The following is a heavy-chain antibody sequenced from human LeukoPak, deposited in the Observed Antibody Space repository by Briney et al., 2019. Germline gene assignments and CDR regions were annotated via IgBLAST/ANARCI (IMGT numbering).Heavy chain of an antibody. Sequence: PGGSLRLSCAASGFTFSSYSMNRVRQAPGKGLEGVSSISSSSSYIYYADSVKGRFTISRDNAKNSLYLQMNSLRAEDTAVYYCASGGIVVVPAVVDWGQGTLVTVSS. CDR1: GFTFSSYS. CDR3: ASGGIVVVPAVVD. V-gene: IGHV3-21*01. D-gene: IGHD2-2*01. J-gene: IGHJ4*02. CDR2: ISSSSSYI.